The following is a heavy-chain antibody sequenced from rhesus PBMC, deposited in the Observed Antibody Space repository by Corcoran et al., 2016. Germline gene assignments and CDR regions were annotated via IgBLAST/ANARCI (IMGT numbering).Heavy chain of an antibody. V-gene: IGHV4-169*02. Sequence: QLQLQESGPGLVKPSEPLSVTCAVSGGSHSRSYWSWIRPAPGKGLEWIGYIYGSDSSTNYNPSLKSRVTLSVYTSKNQLSLKLSSVTTADTAVYYCARDWHSGLDYWGQGVLVTVSS. CDR2: IYGSDSST. CDR3: ARDWHSGLDY. D-gene: IGHD2-33*01. J-gene: IGHJ4*01. CDR1: GGSHSRSY.